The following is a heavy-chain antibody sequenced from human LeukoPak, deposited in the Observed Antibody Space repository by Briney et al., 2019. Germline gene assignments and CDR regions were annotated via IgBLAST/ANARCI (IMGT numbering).Heavy chain of an antibody. V-gene: IGHV3-74*01. Sequence: PGGSLRLSCAASGFTFSSYWMHWVRQAPGKGLVWVSRINSDGSSTSYADSVKGRFTISRDNAKDTLYLQMNSLRAEDTAVYYCARAEYSSSWYVWGQGTLVTVSS. CDR1: GFTFSSYW. D-gene: IGHD6-13*01. CDR2: INSDGSST. J-gene: IGHJ4*02. CDR3: ARAEYSSSWYV.